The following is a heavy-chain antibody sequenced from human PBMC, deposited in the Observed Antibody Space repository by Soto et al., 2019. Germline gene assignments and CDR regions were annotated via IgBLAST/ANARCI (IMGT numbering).Heavy chain of an antibody. Sequence: GGSLRLSCAASGFPFSTYAMTWVRQAPGKGLEWVSAISNSGSKTYYADSVKGRFTISRDNSKNTLYLQMDSLRAEDTALYYCAKGRGMTSPDIYWGQGALVTVSS. D-gene: IGHD3-9*01. CDR2: ISNSGSKT. CDR1: GFPFSTYA. V-gene: IGHV3-23*01. CDR3: AKGRGMTSPDIY. J-gene: IGHJ4*02.